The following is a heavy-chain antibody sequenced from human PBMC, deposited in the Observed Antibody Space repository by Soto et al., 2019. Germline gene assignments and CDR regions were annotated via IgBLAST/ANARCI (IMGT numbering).Heavy chain of an antibody. CDR1: GFTFSNAW. V-gene: IGHV3-15*07. J-gene: IGHJ4*02. D-gene: IGHD5-12*01. CDR3: TTDSDMVATFDY. Sequence: EVQLVESGGGLVKPGGSLRLSCAASGFTFSNAWMNWVRQAPGKGLEWVGRIKSKTDGGTTDYAAPVKGRFTISRDDSKNTLYLQMNSLKTEDAAVYYCTTDSDMVATFDYWGQGTLVTVSS. CDR2: IKSKTDGGTT.